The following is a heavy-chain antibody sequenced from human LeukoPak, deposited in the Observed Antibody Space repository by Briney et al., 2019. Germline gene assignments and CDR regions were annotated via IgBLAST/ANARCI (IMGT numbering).Heavy chain of an antibody. CDR1: GGSISSYY. Sequence: SETLSLTCTVSGGSISSYYWSWIRQPPGKGLEWIGEINHSGSTNYNPSLKSRVTISVDTSKNQFSLKLSPVTAADTAVYYCARMGGYWGQGTLVTVSS. D-gene: IGHD1-26*01. V-gene: IGHV4-34*01. J-gene: IGHJ4*02. CDR2: INHSGST. CDR3: ARMGGY.